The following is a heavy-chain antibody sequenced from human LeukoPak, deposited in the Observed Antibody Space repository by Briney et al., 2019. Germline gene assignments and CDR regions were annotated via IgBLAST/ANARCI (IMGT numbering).Heavy chain of an antibody. CDR3: ARDGGLHTNFDY. CDR2: TKPDGSAE. J-gene: IGHJ4*02. CDR1: GFSFRNYW. V-gene: IGHV3-7*01. D-gene: IGHD2-15*01. Sequence: GGSLRLSCAAPGFSFRNYWMGWVRQAPGKGLEWVANTKPDGSAEYYADSVRGRFTASRDNANNLLYLQMNRLRAEDTAVYYCARDGGLHTNFDYWGQGTLLTVSS.